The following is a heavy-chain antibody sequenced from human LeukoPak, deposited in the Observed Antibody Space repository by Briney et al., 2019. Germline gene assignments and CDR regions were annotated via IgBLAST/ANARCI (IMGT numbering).Heavy chain of an antibody. V-gene: IGHV3-74*01. D-gene: IGHD3-16*01. CDR2: IKPDGSST. J-gene: IGHJ5*02. Sequence: GGSLRLSCAASGITFSNYWIHWVRQAPGKGLVWDSRIKPDGSSTNYADSVKGRFTISRDNAKNTVFLQMNSLRAEDTAVYYCAGGRGSYGLWDTWGQGTLVSVSS. CDR1: GITFSNYW. CDR3: AGGRGSYGLWDT.